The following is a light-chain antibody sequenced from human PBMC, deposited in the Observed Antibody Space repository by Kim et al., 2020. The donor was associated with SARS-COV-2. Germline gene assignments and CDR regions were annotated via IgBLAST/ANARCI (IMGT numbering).Light chain of an antibody. CDR2: KAS. CDR1: QSISNR. V-gene: IGKV1-5*03. J-gene: IGKJ2*01. Sequence: DIQMTQSPSTLSASVGDRVTMTCRASQSISNRLVWYQQKPGKAPKRLIYKASSLESGVPSTFSASGSETEFTLTISSLQPDDFATYYCQQSKSYPYTFGQGTKLEI. CDR3: QQSKSYPYT.